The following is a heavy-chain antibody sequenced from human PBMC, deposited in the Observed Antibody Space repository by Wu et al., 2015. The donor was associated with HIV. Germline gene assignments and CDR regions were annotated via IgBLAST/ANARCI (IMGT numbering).Heavy chain of an antibody. J-gene: IGHJ3*01. V-gene: IGHV1-69*12. D-gene: IGHD6-13*01. CDR2: IIPLFDQA. Sequence: QVHLVQSGAEAKKPGSSVKVSCKASGGTFSSFAISWVRQAPGQGLEWVGGIIPLFDQASYAQNVQGRLTINRGRKSTSTFSYMELTSLKSEDTAPVYYCAKELGAKQLYREFDLWGQKGQWFTVSS. CDR3: AKELGAKQLYREFDL. CDR1: GGTFSSFA.